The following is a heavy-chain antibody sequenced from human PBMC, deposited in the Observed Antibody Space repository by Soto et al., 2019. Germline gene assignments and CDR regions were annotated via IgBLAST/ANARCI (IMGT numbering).Heavy chain of an antibody. CDR1: GGVFRNYA. V-gene: IGHV1-69*01. CDR2: IIPVFGTA. CDR3: ARDRSGSYSFES. Sequence: QVQLVQSGAEVKTPGSSVKVSCKASGGVFRNYAINWVRQAPGQGLEWMGGIIPVFGTADYPQKFQGRVTITADESPATAYMARTSRKSEATAVHLCARDRSGSYSFESLGQGTRASVAS. D-gene: IGHD1-26*01. J-gene: IGHJ5*02.